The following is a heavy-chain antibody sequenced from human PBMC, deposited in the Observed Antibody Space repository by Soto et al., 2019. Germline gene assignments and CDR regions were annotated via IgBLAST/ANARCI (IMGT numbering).Heavy chain of an antibody. CDR2: IKPDGSEK. D-gene: IGHD6-19*01. CDR1: GFTLSSYW. J-gene: IGHJ4*02. V-gene: IGHV3-7*01. Sequence: EVQLVESGGGLVQPGGSLRLSCAASGFTLSSYWMSWVRQAPGKGLEWVANIKPDGSEKYYVDSVKGRFTISRDSAKNSLYLQMNSLRAEDTAVYYCAGDPWGVAGIDYWGQGTRVTVSS. CDR3: AGDPWGVAGIDY.